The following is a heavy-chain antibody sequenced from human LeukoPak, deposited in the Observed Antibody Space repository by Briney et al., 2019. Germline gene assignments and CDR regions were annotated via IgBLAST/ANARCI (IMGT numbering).Heavy chain of an antibody. CDR2: ISYDGSNK. Sequence: GGSLRLSCAASGFTFSSYGMHWVRQAPGKGLEWVAVISYDGSNKYYADSVKGRFTISRDNSKNTLYLQMNSLRAEDTAVYYCAKPIDILTNYGMDVWGQGTTVTVSS. V-gene: IGHV3-30*18. CDR1: GFTFSSYG. J-gene: IGHJ6*02. CDR3: AKPIDILTNYGMDV. D-gene: IGHD3-9*01.